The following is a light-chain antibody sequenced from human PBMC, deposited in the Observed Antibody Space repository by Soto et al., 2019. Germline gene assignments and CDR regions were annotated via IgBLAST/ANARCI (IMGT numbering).Light chain of an antibody. J-gene: IGKJ1*01. CDR1: QSVGGS. V-gene: IGKV3-20*01. Sequence: VMTQSPATLSVSPGERVTLSCRASQSVGGSLAWYRQKPGQAPSLLVYGASSRATGIPDRFSGSGSGTDFTLTISRLEPEDFAVYCCQQYGSSPPWTFGQGTKVDTK. CDR2: GAS. CDR3: QQYGSSPPWT.